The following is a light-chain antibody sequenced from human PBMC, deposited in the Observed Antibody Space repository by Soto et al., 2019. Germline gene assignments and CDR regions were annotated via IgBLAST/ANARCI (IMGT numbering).Light chain of an antibody. Sequence: EIVLTQSPGTLSLSPGERATLSCRASQSVSSSYLAWYQQTPGQAPRLLIYGASSRATGIPDRFSGSGSGTDFTLTISRLEPEEFAVYYCQQYGSSPLTFGGGTKVEIK. CDR2: GAS. CDR3: QQYGSSPLT. V-gene: IGKV3-20*01. J-gene: IGKJ4*01. CDR1: QSVSSSY.